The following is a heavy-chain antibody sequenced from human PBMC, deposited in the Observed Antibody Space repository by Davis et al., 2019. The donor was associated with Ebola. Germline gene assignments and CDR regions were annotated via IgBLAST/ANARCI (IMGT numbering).Heavy chain of an antibody. Sequence: GESLKISCAASGFSFSTYTMTWVRQAPGKGLEWVSSISISSAFIYYADSVKGRFTVSRDNTKNTLYLQMNSLRAEDTAVYYCATSNPGGDCGGDCLYYFDSWGQGTLVTVSS. CDR2: ISISSAFI. D-gene: IGHD2-21*02. CDR1: GFSFSTYT. V-gene: IGHV3-21*01. J-gene: IGHJ4*02. CDR3: ATSNPGGDCGGDCLYYFDS.